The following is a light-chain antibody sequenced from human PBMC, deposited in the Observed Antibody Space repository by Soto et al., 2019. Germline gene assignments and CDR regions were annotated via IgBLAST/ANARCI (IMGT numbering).Light chain of an antibody. CDR3: QQYGSSLSIT. CDR1: QSVSSY. V-gene: IGKV3-20*01. CDR2: ATS. Sequence: EIVMTQSPATLSVTPGERATLSCRASQSVSSYLAWYQQKPGQAPRLLIYATSNRATGIPDRFSGSGSGTDFTLTISRLEPEDFAVYYCQQYGSSLSITFGQGTRLEI. J-gene: IGKJ5*01.